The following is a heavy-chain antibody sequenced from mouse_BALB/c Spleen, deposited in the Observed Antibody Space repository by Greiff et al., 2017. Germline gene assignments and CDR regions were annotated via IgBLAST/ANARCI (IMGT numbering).Heavy chain of an antibody. D-gene: IGHD1-2*01. J-gene: IGHJ1*01. Sequence: EVMLVESGGDLVKPGGSLKLSCAASGFTFSSYGMSWVRQTPDKRLEWVATISSGGSYTYYPDSVTGRFTISRDNAKNTLYLEMSSLRSEDTAMYYCASDYYGYGGYFDVWGAGTTVTVSS. CDR3: ASDYYGYGGYFDV. CDR2: ISSGGSYT. V-gene: IGHV5-6*01. CDR1: GFTFSSYG.